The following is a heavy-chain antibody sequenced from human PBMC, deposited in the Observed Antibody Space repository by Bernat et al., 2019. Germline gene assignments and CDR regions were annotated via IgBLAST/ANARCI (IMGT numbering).Heavy chain of an antibody. CDR1: GGSISSSNW. CDR3: ARVGMSGYSYGYAFYYYYGMDV. CDR2: IYHSGST. V-gene: IGHV4-4*02. J-gene: IGHJ6*02. Sequence: QVQLQELGPGLVKPSGTLSLTCAVSGGSISSSNWWSWVRQPPGKGLEWIGEIYHSGSTNYNPSLKSRVTISVDKSKNQCSLKLRSVTAADTAVYYCARVGMSGYSYGYAFYYYYGMDVWGQGTTVTVSS. D-gene: IGHD5-18*01.